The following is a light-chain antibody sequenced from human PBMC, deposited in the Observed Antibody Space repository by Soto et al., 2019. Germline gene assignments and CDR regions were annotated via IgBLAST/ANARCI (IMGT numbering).Light chain of an antibody. CDR1: SSDDGGYNY. CDR3: SSYTSSSTPNVV. Sequence: QSALTQPASVSGSPGQSITISCTGTSSDDGGYNYVSWYQQHPGKAPKLMSYDVSNRPSGVSNRVSGSKSGNTASLTISGLQAEDESDYYCSSYTSSSTPNVVFGEGTKPTVL. J-gene: IGLJ2*01. V-gene: IGLV2-14*01. CDR2: DVS.